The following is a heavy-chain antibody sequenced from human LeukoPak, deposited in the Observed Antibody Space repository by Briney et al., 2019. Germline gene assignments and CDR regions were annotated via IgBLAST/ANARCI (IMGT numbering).Heavy chain of an antibody. V-gene: IGHV3-15*07. CDR3: ITPLPYSAQ. Sequence: PGGSLRLSCAASGFTFRSYNMNWVRQAPGKGLEWVGRIKPKTDGETTEYAAPVKGRFSISRDDSKNMLYLQMNSLKTEDTAVYYCITPLPYSAQGGQGTLVTVSS. CDR2: IKPKTDGETT. D-gene: IGHD2-21*01. J-gene: IGHJ4*02. CDR1: GFTFRSYN.